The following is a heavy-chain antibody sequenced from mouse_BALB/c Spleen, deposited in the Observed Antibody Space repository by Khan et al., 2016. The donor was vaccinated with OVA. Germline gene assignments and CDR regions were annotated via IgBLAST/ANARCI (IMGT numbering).Heavy chain of an antibody. CDR3: ARDVSRYNYAMDY. CDR1: GYSITSDYA. V-gene: IGHV3-2*02. CDR2: ISYSGST. J-gene: IGHJ4*01. Sequence: VQLKESGPGLVKPSQSLSLTCTVTGYSITSDYAWNWIRQFPGNKLEWMGYISYSGSTNYNPALKSRISITRDTSKNQFFLQLNSVTTEDTATYYGARDVSRYNYAMDYWGQGTSVTVSS. D-gene: IGHD1-1*01.